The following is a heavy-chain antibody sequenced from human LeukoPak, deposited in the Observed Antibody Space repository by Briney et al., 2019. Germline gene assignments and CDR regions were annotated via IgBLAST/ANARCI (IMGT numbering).Heavy chain of an antibody. CDR3: ARDNWGLDY. Sequence: GGSLRLSCTASGFTVSSYWMTWVRQAPGKGLEWVASIKEDGNEKNYMDSVKGRFTISTDNANNSLYLEMNRLRAEDTAVYYCARDNWGLDYWGQGILVTVSS. J-gene: IGHJ4*02. D-gene: IGHD7-27*01. CDR1: GFTVSSYW. CDR2: IKEDGNEK. V-gene: IGHV3-7*01.